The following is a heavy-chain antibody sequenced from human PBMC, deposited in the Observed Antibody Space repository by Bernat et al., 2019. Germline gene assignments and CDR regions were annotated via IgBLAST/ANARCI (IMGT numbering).Heavy chain of an antibody. CDR3: AKDYRAQSVAGTAGDY. J-gene: IGHJ4*02. V-gene: IGHV3-30*02. D-gene: IGHD6-19*01. CDR1: GFTFSSYG. CDR2: IRYDGSNK. Sequence: LVESGGGVVQPGGSLRLSCAASGFTFSSYGMHWVRQAPGKGLEWVAFIRYDGSNKYYADSVKGRFTISRDNSKNTLYLQMNSLRAEDTAVYYCAKDYRAQSVAGTAGDYWGQGTLVTVSS.